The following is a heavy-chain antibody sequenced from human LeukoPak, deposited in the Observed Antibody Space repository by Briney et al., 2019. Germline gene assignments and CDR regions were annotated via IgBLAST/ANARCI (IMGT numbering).Heavy chain of an antibody. Sequence: GGSLRLSCAASGFTFSSYAMNWVRQAPGKGLEWVSGISGSSIGTYYADSVKGRFTISRDNSKNTLNLQMTRLRAEDTAVYYCAKDGYCSGGSCSGIRLDYWGQGTLVTVSS. CDR1: GFTFSSYA. D-gene: IGHD2-15*01. J-gene: IGHJ4*02. CDR2: ISGSSIGT. V-gene: IGHV3-23*01. CDR3: AKDGYCSGGSCSGIRLDY.